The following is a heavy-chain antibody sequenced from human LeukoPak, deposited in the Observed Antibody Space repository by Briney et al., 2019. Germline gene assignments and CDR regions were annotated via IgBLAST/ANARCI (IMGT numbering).Heavy chain of an antibody. CDR1: VGSISSYY. D-gene: IGHD3-22*01. Sequence: SETLSLTCTVSVGSISSYYWSLIRQPPGKGLEWIEYIYYSGSTNYNPSLKSRVTISVDTSKNQFSLKLSSVTAADTAVYYCASSYYYDSSGYYSDAFDIWGQGTMVTVSS. CDR3: ASSYYYDSSGYYSDAFDI. V-gene: IGHV4-59*01. CDR2: IYYSGST. J-gene: IGHJ3*02.